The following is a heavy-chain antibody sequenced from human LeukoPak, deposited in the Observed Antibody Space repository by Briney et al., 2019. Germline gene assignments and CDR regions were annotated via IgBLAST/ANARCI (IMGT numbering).Heavy chain of an antibody. D-gene: IGHD6-19*01. Sequence: PSETLSLTCAVSGGSISSSNWWSWVRQPPGKGLEWIGEIYHSGSTNYNPSLKSRVTISVDKSKNQFSLKLSSVTAADTAVYYCARGVDHSGWSFFDYWGQGTLVTVSS. CDR1: GGSISSSNW. J-gene: IGHJ4*02. CDR3: ARGVDHSGWSFFDY. V-gene: IGHV4-4*02. CDR2: IYHSGST.